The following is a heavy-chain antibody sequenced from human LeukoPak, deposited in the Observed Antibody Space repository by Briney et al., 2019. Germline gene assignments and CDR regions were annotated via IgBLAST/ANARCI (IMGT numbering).Heavy chain of an antibody. CDR1: GGSISSYY. J-gene: IGHJ4*02. CDR3: ARAGGAARQFDY. CDR2: IYYSGST. V-gene: IGHV4-59*01. Sequence: SETLSLTCTVSGGSISSYYWSWIRQPPGKGLEWIGYIYYSGSTNYNPSLKSGVTISVDPSKNQFSLKLSSVPAADTAVYYCARAGGAARQFDYWGQGTLVTVSS. D-gene: IGHD6-6*01.